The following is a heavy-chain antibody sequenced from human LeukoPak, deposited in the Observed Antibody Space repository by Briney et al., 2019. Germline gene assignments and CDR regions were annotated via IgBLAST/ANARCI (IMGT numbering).Heavy chain of an antibody. CDR1: GFTFVNYW. CDR3: VTNWGSPEYYFDY. J-gene: IGHJ4*02. V-gene: IGHV3-74*01. D-gene: IGHD7-27*01. CDR2: LNSDGTTT. Sequence: HTGGSLRLSCAASGFTFVNYWMHWVRQAPGKGLVWVSRLNSDGTTTSYADSVKGRFTISRDNAKNTLYLQMNSLSAEDTAIYYCVTNWGSPEYYFDYWGQGTLVTVSS.